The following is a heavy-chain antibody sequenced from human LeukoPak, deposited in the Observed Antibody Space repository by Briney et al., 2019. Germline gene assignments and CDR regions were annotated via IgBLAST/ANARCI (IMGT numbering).Heavy chain of an antibody. J-gene: IGHJ5*02. CDR3: ARDHWYYYDSSGYINWFDP. Sequence: SETLSLTCTVSGGSISSYYWSWIRQPAGKGLEWIGRTYTSGSTNYNPSLKSRVTMSVDTSKNQFSLKLSSVTAADTAVYYCARDHWYYYDSSGYINWFDPWGQGTLVTVSS. CDR2: TYTSGST. V-gene: IGHV4-4*07. CDR1: GGSISSYY. D-gene: IGHD3-22*01.